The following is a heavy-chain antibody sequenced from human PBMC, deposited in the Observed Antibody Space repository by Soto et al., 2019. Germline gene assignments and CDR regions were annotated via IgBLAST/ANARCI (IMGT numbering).Heavy chain of an antibody. CDR2: ISWNSGRI. J-gene: IGHJ2*01. CDR1: GFTFDDYV. D-gene: IGHD3-16*01. V-gene: IGHV3-9*01. CDR3: AKEIMRWQQWYFDL. Sequence: EMQLVESGGGLVQPGRSLRLSCAASGFTFDDYVMHWVRQAPGKGLEWVSGISWNSGRIDYADSVKGRFTISRDNAKNSLYLQMHSLRAEDTALYYCAKEIMRWQQWYFDLWGRGTLVTVSS.